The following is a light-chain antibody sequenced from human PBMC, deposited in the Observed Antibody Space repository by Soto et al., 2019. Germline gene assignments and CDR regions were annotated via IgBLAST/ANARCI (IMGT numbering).Light chain of an antibody. V-gene: IGLV2-14*03. CDR1: SSDVGGYDY. CDR3: SSYTGTSTKL. J-gene: IGLJ2*01. CDR2: DVS. Sequence: QSALTQPASVSGLPGQSITISCTGTSSDVGGYDYVSWYQQHPGKAPKLMIYDVSSRPSGVSNRFSGSKSGNTASLTISGLQPEDEADYYCSSYTGTSTKLFGGGTKLTGL.